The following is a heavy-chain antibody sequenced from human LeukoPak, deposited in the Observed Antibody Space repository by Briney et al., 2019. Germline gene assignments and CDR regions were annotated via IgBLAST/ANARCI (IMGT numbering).Heavy chain of an antibody. Sequence: GRSLRLSCAASGFTFSSYGMHWVRQAPGKGLEWVAVIWYDGSNKYYADSVKGRFTISSDNSKNTLYLQMNSLRAEDTAVYYCAKDTSVGTTGSFDYWGQGTLVTVSS. CDR2: IWYDGSNK. V-gene: IGHV3-33*06. CDR3: AKDTSVGTTGSFDY. D-gene: IGHD1-26*01. CDR1: GFTFSSYG. J-gene: IGHJ4*02.